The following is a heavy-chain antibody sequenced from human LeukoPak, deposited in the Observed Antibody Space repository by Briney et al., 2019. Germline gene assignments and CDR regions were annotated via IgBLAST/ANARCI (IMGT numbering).Heavy chain of an antibody. Sequence: GGSLRLSCAASGFTFSSYSMNWVRQAPGKGLEWVSSISSSSSYIYYADSVKGRFTISRDNAKNSLYLQMNSLRAEDTAVYYCARDLKYYYGSGSSHYWGQGTLVTVSS. J-gene: IGHJ4*02. D-gene: IGHD3-10*01. CDR3: ARDLKYYYGSGSSHY. CDR1: GFTFSSYS. V-gene: IGHV3-21*01. CDR2: ISSSSSYI.